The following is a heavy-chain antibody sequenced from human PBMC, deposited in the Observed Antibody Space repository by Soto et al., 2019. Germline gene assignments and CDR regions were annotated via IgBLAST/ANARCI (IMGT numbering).Heavy chain of an antibody. J-gene: IGHJ4*02. Sequence: QVQLRESGPGLVKPSETLSLTCIVSGGSVSGGDHYWSWIRQPPGKGLEWIGYIYNSVSTNYNPALRSRVTMSLGTSKNQLSLNLSSVTAADTAVYYCARDRRDGYYVDYWGQGTLVTVSS. CDR1: GGSVSGGDHY. CDR2: IYNSVST. CDR3: ARDRRDGYYVDY. V-gene: IGHV4-61*08. D-gene: IGHD3-22*01.